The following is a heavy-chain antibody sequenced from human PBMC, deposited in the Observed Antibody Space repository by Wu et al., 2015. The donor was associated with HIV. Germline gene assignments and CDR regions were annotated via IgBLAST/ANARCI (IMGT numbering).Heavy chain of an antibody. CDR1: GGTFSSYA. CDR2: IIPIFGTA. J-gene: IGHJ4*02. Sequence: QVQLVQSGAEVKKPGSSVKVSCKASGGTFSSYAISWVRQAPGQGLEWMGRIIPIFGTANYAQKFQGRVTITADVSTNTAYMVVNSLTSDDTAVYYCXGGGGRTAMDPFDFWGQGTLVTVSS. CDR3: XGGGGRTAMDPFDF. V-gene: IGHV1-69*13. D-gene: IGHD5-18*01.